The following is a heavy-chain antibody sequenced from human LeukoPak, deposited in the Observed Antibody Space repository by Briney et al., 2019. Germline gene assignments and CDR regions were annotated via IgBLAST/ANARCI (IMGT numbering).Heavy chain of an antibody. D-gene: IGHD3-10*01. J-gene: IGHJ4*02. CDR3: ARLPMVRGVNPPRFDY. CDR2: TYYRSKWYN. CDR1: GDSVSSNSAA. V-gene: IGHV6-1*01. Sequence: SQTLSLTCAISGDSVSSNSAAWNWIRQSPSRGFEWLGRTYYRSKWYNDYAVSVKSRITINPDTSKNQFSLQLNSVTPEDTAVYYCARLPMVRGVNPPRFDYWGQGTLVTVSS.